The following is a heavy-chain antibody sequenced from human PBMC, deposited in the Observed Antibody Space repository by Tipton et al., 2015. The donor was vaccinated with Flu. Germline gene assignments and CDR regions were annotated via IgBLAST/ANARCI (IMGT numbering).Heavy chain of an antibody. Sequence: SLRLSCAASGFSFSASAMQWVRRASGRGWEWLGRIRSKADAYATTYAAPLKGRFTISRDDSKNTAYLQMNSVKTEDTALYYCTGDYVNSDYWGQGTLVTVFS. J-gene: IGHJ4*02. CDR1: GFSFSASA. CDR3: TGDYVNSDY. CDR2: IRSKADAYAT. V-gene: IGHV3-73*01. D-gene: IGHD4-17*01.